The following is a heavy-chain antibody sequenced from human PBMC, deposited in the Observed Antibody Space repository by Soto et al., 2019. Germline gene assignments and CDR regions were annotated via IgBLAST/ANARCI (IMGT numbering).Heavy chain of an antibody. V-gene: IGHV3-11*01. D-gene: IGHD2-2*03. J-gene: IGHJ6*03. CDR3: ARDLGEMDEKFSFFMDV. Sequence: QVQLVESGGGLVKPGRSLRLACAASGFTFSDYYMSWIRRAPGRGLEWVSYISSSGDMIYYADSVKGRFSVSRDNAENTLYLQMNSLTAEDTAVYYCARDLGEMDEKFSFFMDVWGKGTTVTVSS. CDR1: GFTFSDYY. CDR2: ISSSGDMI.